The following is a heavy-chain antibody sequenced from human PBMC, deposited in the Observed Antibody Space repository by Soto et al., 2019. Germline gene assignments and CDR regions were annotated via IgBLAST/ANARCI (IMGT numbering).Heavy chain of an antibody. D-gene: IGHD6-19*01. CDR1: GDSVSSNTAA. V-gene: IGHV6-1*01. CDR3: ARGVAGSGFDL. CDR2: TYYRSNWRH. J-gene: IGHJ4*02. Sequence: PSQTLSLTCAISGDSVSSNTAAWNWIRSSPSRGLEWLGRTYYRSNWRHDYAVSVKSRITVNPDTSKNHFSLQLNCVTPDDTAVYYCARGVAGSGFDLWGQGTLVTVSS.